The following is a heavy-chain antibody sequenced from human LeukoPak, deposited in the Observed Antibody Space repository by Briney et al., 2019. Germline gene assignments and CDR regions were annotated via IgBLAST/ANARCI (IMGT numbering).Heavy chain of an antibody. Sequence: SQTLSLTCTVSGGSISSGGYYWSWIRQHPGKGLEWIGYIYYSGSTYYNPSLKSRLTISVDTSKNQFSLELSSVTAADTAVYYCARTTVVAKYFDYWGQGTLVTVSS. V-gene: IGHV4-31*03. CDR2: IYYSGST. CDR3: ARTTVVAKYFDY. CDR1: GGSISSGGYY. J-gene: IGHJ4*02. D-gene: IGHD4-23*01.